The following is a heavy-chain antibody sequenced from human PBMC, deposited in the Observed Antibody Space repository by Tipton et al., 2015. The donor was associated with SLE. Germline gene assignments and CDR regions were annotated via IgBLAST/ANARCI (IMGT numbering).Heavy chain of an antibody. CDR1: GFTFGDYA. CDR3: AKDSVAEH. D-gene: IGHD5/OR15-5a*01. Sequence: SLRLSCAASGFTFGDYAMHWVRQAPGKGLEWVSGISWNSGSIGYADSVKGRFTISRDNAKNSLYLQMNSLRAEDTAVYYCAKDSVAEHWGQGTLVTVSS. CDR2: ISWNSGSI. J-gene: IGHJ1*01. V-gene: IGHV3-9*01.